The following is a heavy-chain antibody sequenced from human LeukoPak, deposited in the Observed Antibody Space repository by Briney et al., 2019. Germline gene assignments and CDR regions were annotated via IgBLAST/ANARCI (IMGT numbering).Heavy chain of an antibody. CDR2: INIDERIT. Sequence: GGSLRLSCAASGFSFSTQRMHWVRQAPGKGLVWVSYINIDERITGYADSVKGRFTISRDNAKNSLYLQMNSLRAEDTALYYCARDGIYCSGGSCFDYWGQGTLVTVSS. J-gene: IGHJ4*02. D-gene: IGHD2-15*01. V-gene: IGHV3-74*01. CDR1: GFSFSTQR. CDR3: ARDGIYCSGGSCFDY.